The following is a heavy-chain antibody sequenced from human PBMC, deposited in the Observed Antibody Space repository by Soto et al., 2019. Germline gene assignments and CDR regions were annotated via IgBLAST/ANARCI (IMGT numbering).Heavy chain of an antibody. CDR3: AKCGDPDAFDI. CDR2: ISWNSGSI. Sequence: GGSLRLSCAASGFTFDDYAMHWVRQAPGKGLEWVSGISWNSGSIGYADSVKGRFTISRDNAKNSLYLQMNSLRAKDTALYYCAKCGDPDAFDIWGQGTMVTVSS. J-gene: IGHJ3*02. CDR1: GFTFDDYA. D-gene: IGHD3-10*01. V-gene: IGHV3-9*01.